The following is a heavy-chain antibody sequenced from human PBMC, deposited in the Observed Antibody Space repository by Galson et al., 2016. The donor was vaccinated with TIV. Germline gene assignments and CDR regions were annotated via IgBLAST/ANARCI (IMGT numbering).Heavy chain of an antibody. Sequence: TLSLTCTVSRGSISSGDYYCNWVRQPPGKGLEWLGNIDNSGRTYYNPSLKSRVSISVYRSKNPFSLTLSSVTAADTAVYYCARDLFQYDSSRYRDEFPYYYYGLDVWGQGTTVTVSS. CDR2: IDNSGRT. J-gene: IGHJ6*02. CDR1: RGSISSGDYY. V-gene: IGHV4-30-4*08. CDR3: ARDLFQYDSSRYRDEFPYYYYGLDV. D-gene: IGHD3-22*01.